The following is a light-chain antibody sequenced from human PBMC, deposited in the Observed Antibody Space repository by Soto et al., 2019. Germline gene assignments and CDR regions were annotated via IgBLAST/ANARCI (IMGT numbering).Light chain of an antibody. Sequence: EIGLWQSPATLSLTTGERATLSCRASQSVSSYLAWYQQKPGQAPRLLIYDASNRATGIPARFSGSGSGTDFTLTISSLEPEDFAVYYCQQRSNWPGTFGG. CDR3: QQRSNWPGT. CDR1: QSVSSY. V-gene: IGKV3-11*01. CDR2: DAS. J-gene: IGKJ4*01.